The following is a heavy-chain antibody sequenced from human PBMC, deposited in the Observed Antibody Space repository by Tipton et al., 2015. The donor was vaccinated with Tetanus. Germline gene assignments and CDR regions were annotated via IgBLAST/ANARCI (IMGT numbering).Heavy chain of an antibody. CDR1: GYTFTSYG. CDR3: ARDTYYYDSSGYYRFGY. D-gene: IGHD3-22*01. J-gene: IGHJ4*02. Sequence: QLVQSGAEVKKPGASVKVSCKASGYTFTSYGISWVRQAPGQGLEWMGWISAYNGNTNYAQKLQGRVTMTTDTSTSTAYMELRSLRSGDTAVYYCARDTYYYDSSGYYRFGYWGQGTLVTVSS. V-gene: IGHV1-18*04. CDR2: ISAYNGNT.